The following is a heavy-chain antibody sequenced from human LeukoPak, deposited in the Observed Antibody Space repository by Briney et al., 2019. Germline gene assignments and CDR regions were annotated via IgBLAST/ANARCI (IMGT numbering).Heavy chain of an antibody. CDR1: GFTFSSYA. D-gene: IGHD6-19*01. CDR2: ISGSGGST. Sequence: GGSLRLSCAASGFTFSSYAMSWVRQAPGKGLEWFSPISGSGGSTYYADSVKGRFTISRDNSKNTLYLQMNSLRAEDTAGYYCAKDSAGRSSGAFDYWGQGTLVTVSS. J-gene: IGHJ4*02. CDR3: AKDSAGRSSGAFDY. V-gene: IGHV3-23*01.